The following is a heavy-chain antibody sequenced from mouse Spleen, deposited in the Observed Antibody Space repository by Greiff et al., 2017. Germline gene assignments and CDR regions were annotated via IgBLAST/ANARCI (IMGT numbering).Heavy chain of an antibody. Sequence: EVQRVESGPGLVKPSQSLSLTCTVTGYSITSDYAWNWIRQFPGNKLEWMGYISYSGSTSYNPSLKSRISITRDTSKNQFFLQLNSVTTEDTATYYCARDDYDSAMDYWGQGTSVTVSS. D-gene: IGHD2-4*01. CDR2: ISYSGST. J-gene: IGHJ4*01. CDR3: ARDDYDSAMDY. CDR1: GYSITSDYA. V-gene: IGHV3-2*02.